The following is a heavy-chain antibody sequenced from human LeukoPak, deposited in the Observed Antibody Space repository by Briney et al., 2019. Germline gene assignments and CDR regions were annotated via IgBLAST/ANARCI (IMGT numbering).Heavy chain of an antibody. J-gene: IGHJ4*02. CDR3: ARDDHTSGYY. CDR1: GFTVSSSY. D-gene: IGHD3-22*01. Sequence: GGSLRLSCAASGFTVSSSYMSWVRQAPGKGLEWVSVIYSGGNTFYADSVRGRFTISRDNSKNTLYLQMNSLRAEDTAVYYCARDDHTSGYYWGQGTLVTVSS. CDR2: IYSGGNT. V-gene: IGHV3-53*01.